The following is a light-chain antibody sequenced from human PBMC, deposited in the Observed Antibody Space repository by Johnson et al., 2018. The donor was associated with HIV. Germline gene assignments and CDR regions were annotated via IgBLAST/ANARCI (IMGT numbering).Light chain of an antibody. J-gene: IGLJ1*01. V-gene: IGLV1-51*02. CDR1: SSNIGNNY. CDR3: GTCDSSLSAGI. Sequence: QSVLTQPPSVSAAPGQKVTISCSGSSSNIGNNYVSWYQQLPGTAPKLLIYESNQRPSGIPDRFSGSKSGTSATLGITGLQTGDEADYYCGTCDSSLSAGIFGTGTKVTVL. CDR2: ESN.